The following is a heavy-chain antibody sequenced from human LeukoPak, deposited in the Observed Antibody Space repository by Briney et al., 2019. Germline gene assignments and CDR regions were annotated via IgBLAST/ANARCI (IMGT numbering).Heavy chain of an antibody. J-gene: IGHJ4*02. V-gene: IGHV3-20*04. CDR2: INWNGGST. CDR3: AREGIAAAGTEYYFDY. Sequence: PGGSLRLSCAASGFTFDDYGMSWVRQAPGKGLEWVSGINWNGGSTGYADSVKGRFTISRDNAKNSLYLQMNSLRAEDTALYYCAREGIAAAGTEYYFDYWGQGTPITVSS. CDR1: GFTFDDYG. D-gene: IGHD6-13*01.